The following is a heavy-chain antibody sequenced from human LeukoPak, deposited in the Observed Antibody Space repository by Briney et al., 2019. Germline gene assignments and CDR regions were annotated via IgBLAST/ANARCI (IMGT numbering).Heavy chain of an antibody. V-gene: IGHV4-59*01. Sequence: SSETLSLTCAVYGGSFSGYYWSWIRQPLGKGLEWIGYIYYSGSTNYNPSLKSRVTISVDTSKNQFSLKLSSVTAADTAVYYCASARSGWLYFDYWGQGTLVTVSS. CDR2: IYYSGST. D-gene: IGHD6-19*01. J-gene: IGHJ4*02. CDR3: ASARSGWLYFDY. CDR1: GGSFSGYY.